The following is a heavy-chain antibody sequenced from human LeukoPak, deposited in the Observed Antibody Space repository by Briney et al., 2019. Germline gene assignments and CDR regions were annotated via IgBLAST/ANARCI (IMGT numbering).Heavy chain of an antibody. CDR2: IRDDGSNK. J-gene: IGHJ6*03. D-gene: IGHD1-26*01. CDR1: GFTFSSYG. CDR3: AKDEVDFIVGTPGYYYYYMDV. Sequence: GGSLRLSCAASGFTFSSYGMHWVRQAPGKGLGWVAFIRDDGSNKYYADSVKGRFTISRDNSKNTLYLQMNSLRAEDTAVYYCAKDEVDFIVGTPGYYYYYMDVWGKGTTVTVSS. V-gene: IGHV3-30*02.